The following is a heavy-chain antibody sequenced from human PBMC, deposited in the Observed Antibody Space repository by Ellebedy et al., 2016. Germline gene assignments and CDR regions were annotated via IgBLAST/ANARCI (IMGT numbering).Heavy chain of an antibody. J-gene: IGHJ6*03. CDR3: ARSCGSTSCYTGPYYYYYYMDV. CDR2: ISYDGSDK. CDR1: GFTFSSYG. Sequence: GGSLRLSXAASGFTFSSYGMHWVRQAPGKGLEWVAVISYDGSDKYYADSVKGRFTISRDNSKNMLYLQMNSLRTEDTAVYYCARSCGSTSCYTGPYYYYYYMDVWGKGTTVTVSS. V-gene: IGHV3-30*03. D-gene: IGHD2-2*02.